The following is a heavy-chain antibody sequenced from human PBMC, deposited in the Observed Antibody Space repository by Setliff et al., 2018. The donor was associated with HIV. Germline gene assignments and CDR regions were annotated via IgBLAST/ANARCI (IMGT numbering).Heavy chain of an antibody. D-gene: IGHD5-12*01. CDR1: GGSLISGGYY. Sequence: SETLSLTCSVSGGSLISGGYYWSWIRQHPGKGLEWIGYVYYTGKTYYNPSLESRISMSVDTSKNQFSLKLTSVTAADTAIYFCARLGDSGYDFRGYFDYWGQGKLVTVSS. CDR3: ARLGDSGYDFRGYFDY. J-gene: IGHJ4*02. CDR2: VYYTGKT. V-gene: IGHV4-31*03.